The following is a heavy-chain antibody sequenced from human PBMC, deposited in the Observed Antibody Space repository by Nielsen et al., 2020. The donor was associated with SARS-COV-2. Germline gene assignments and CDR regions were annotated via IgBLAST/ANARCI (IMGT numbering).Heavy chain of an antibody. CDR3: AKLPMATIDYDAFDI. V-gene: IGHV3-9*01. CDR1: GFTFDDYA. CDR2: ISWNSGSI. D-gene: IGHD5-24*01. J-gene: IGHJ3*02. Sequence: SLKISCAASGFTFDDYAMHWVRQAPGKGLEWVSGISWNSGSIGYADSMKGRFTISRDNAKNSLYLQMNSLRAEDTALYYCAKLPMATIDYDAFDIWGQGTMVTVSS.